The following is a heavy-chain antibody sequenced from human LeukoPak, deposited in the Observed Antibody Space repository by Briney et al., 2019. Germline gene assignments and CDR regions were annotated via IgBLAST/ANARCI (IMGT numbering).Heavy chain of an antibody. Sequence: GRSLRLSCAASGFTFSSYGMNWVRQAPGKGLEWVSYISSSSSTIYYADSVKGRFTISRDNAKMSLYLQMNSLRVEDTAVYYCATYSTRNAREFQSWGQGTLVTVSS. CDR3: ATYSTRNAREFQS. J-gene: IGHJ1*01. CDR1: GFTFSSYG. V-gene: IGHV3-48*04. CDR2: ISSSSSTI. D-gene: IGHD4-11*01.